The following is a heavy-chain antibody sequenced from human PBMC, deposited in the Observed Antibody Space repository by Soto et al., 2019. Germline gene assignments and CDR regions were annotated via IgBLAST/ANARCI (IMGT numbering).Heavy chain of an antibody. J-gene: IGHJ5*02. V-gene: IGHV1-8*01. CDR1: GYTFTSYD. D-gene: IGHD2-15*01. Sequence: QVQLVQSGAEVKKPGASVKVSCKASGYTFTSYDINWVRQATGQGLEWMGWMNPNSGNTVYAPKFQGRVTMTRNTSISTAYMELSSRRSEDTPVYYCARERGAFCSVGSCYWFDPWGQGTLVTVSS. CDR3: ARERGAFCSVGSCYWFDP. CDR2: MNPNSGNT.